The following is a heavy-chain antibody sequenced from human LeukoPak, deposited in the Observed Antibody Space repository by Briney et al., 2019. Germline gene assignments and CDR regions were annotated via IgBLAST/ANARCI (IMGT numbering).Heavy chain of an antibody. CDR3: ARCSLRFGSNWFDP. CDR2: VYTTGST. J-gene: IGHJ5*02. V-gene: IGHV4-61*02. Sequence: SSETLSLTCIVSGDSISRGSHYWSWIRQPAGKGLEWIGRVYTTGSTYYNPSLKSRVTISVDTSKNQFSLKLSSVTAADTAVYYCARCSLRFGSNWFDPWGQGTLVTVSS. CDR1: GDSISRGSHY. D-gene: IGHD3-10*01.